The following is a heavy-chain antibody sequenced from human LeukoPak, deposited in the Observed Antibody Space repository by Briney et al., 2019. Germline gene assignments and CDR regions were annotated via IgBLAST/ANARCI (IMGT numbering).Heavy chain of an antibody. CDR2: IYYSGST. Sequence: PSETLSLTCTVSGGSISSYYWSWIRQHPGKGLEWIGYIYYSGSTYYNPSLKSRVTISVDTSKNQFSLKLSSVTAADTAVYYCARDGMDSSSWWAFDIWGQGTMVTVSS. D-gene: IGHD6-13*01. J-gene: IGHJ3*02. CDR1: GGSISSYY. V-gene: IGHV4-59*06. CDR3: ARDGMDSSSWWAFDI.